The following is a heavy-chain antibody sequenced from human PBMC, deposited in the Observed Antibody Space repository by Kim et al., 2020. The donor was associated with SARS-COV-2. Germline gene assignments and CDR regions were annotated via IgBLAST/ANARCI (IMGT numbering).Heavy chain of an antibody. D-gene: IGHD6-19*01. CDR2: ISWNSGSI. CDR3: TKDMSLMLPTPGVAVAGGFDY. CDR1: GFTFDDYA. V-gene: IGHV3-9*01. J-gene: IGHJ4*02. Sequence: GGSLRLSCAASGFTFDDYAIHWVRQAPGKGLEWVSGISWNSGSIGYADSVKGRFTISRDNAKNSLYLQMNSLRAEDTALYYCTKDMSLMLPTPGVAVAGGFDYWGQGTLVTVSS.